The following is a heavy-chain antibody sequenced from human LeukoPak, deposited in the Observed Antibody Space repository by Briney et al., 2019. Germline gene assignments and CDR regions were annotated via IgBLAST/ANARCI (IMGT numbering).Heavy chain of an antibody. V-gene: IGHV1-2*06. CDR3: ARSSTSLDY. D-gene: IGHD2-2*01. CDR1: GYTFSGDY. CDR2: INPSTGGT. Sequence: ASVKVSCKASGYTFSGDYVHWVRQAPGQGLEWMGRINPSTGGTTYAQKFQGRVTMTRDTSVSTAYMELNRLTSDDTAVYYCARSSTSLDYWGQGTLVTVSS. J-gene: IGHJ4*02.